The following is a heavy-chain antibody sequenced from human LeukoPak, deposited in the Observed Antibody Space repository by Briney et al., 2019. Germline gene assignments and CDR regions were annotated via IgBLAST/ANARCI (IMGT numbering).Heavy chain of an antibody. CDR2: INWDGGSR. J-gene: IGHJ4*02. V-gene: IGHV3-43*01. CDR1: GFIFKDYT. D-gene: IGHD5-18*01. Sequence: GGSLRLSCAASGFIFKDYTRNWVGQARGKGLGGVSLINWDGGSRYYAASVKGRFTVSRDNSKNSLYLQMNSLRTEDTALYYCAKGDVDSPMNFYHWGQGTLVTVSS. CDR3: AKGDVDSPMNFYH.